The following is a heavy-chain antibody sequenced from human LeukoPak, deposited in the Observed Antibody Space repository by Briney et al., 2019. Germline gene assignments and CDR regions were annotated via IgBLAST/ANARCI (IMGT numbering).Heavy chain of an antibody. J-gene: IGHJ4*02. Sequence: SETHSLTCTVSGGSTSSHFWTWIRQPPGKGLEWIGYIYYSGSTNYNPSLRSRVTISVDTSKNQFSLKLTSVTAADTAVYYCARHGRWDSGTYSFDYWGQGTLVTVSS. D-gene: IGHD1-26*01. V-gene: IGHV4-59*08. CDR2: IYYSGST. CDR3: ARHGRWDSGTYSFDY. CDR1: GGSTSSHF.